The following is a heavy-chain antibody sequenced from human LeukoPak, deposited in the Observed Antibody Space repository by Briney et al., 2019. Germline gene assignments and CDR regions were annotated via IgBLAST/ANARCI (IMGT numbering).Heavy chain of an antibody. CDR2: AYASGVNSD. Sequence: PSETLSLTCTVSGGSISSYYWSWVRQPPGKGLEWIGYAYASGVNSDNCNPSLKSRVTISIDTSRNQFSLRLNSVTAADTAFYYCARDNRGSLDFWGQGTLVTVSS. CDR3: ARDNRGSLDF. CDR1: GGSISSYY. J-gene: IGHJ4*02. V-gene: IGHV4-59*01. D-gene: IGHD3-10*01.